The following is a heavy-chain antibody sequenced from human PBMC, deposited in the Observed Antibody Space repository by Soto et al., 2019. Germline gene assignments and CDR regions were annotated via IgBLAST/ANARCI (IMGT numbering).Heavy chain of an antibody. V-gene: IGHV4-31*03. CDR3: ARTKCSGGSCYSWALDY. CDR2: RYYSEST. D-gene: IGHD2-15*01. CDR1: GGSLTTGGYY. Sequence: SSEILSRTSTVSGGSLTTGGYYWSWIRQLPGKGLEWIGHRYYSESTYYNPSLKSRVSISLDTSKNQFSLKLSFVTAADTAMYYCARTKCSGGSCYSWALDYWGQGTPVTVSS. J-gene: IGHJ4*02.